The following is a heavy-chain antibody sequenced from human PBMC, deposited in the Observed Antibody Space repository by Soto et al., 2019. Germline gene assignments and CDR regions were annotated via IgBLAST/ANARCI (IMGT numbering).Heavy chain of an antibody. D-gene: IGHD6-19*01. CDR3: ARSRSGWYSAIDY. J-gene: IGHJ4*02. CDR2: ITYSSNYI. Sequence: GSLRLSCAASGFSFGTFAMNWVRQAPGKGLEWVSSITYSSNYIYYADSLKGRFTISRDNAKNSLYLQMNSLRAEDTAVYYCARSRSGWYSAIDYWGQGTLVTVSS. CDR1: GFSFGTFA. V-gene: IGHV3-21*01.